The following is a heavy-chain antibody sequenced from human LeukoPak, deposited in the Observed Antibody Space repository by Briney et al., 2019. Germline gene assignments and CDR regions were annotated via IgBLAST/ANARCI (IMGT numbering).Heavy chain of an antibody. D-gene: IGHD6-6*01. CDR1: GFTFSSYE. V-gene: IGHV3-48*03. CDR3: ARANYSSSSLEY. CDR2: ISSRSATI. J-gene: IGHJ4*02. Sequence: GGSLRLSCAGSGFTFSSYEMNWVRQAPGKGLEWVSFISSRSATIYYADSVKGRFTISRDNAKNSLYLQMNSLSVEDTAVYYCARANYSSSSLEYWGQGTLVTVSS.